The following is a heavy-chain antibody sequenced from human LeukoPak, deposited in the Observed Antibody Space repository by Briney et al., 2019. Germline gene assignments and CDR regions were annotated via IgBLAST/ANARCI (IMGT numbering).Heavy chain of an antibody. CDR3: ARDLELERNRWNYFES. J-gene: IGHJ4*02. D-gene: IGHD1-1*01. V-gene: IGHV4-39*07. CDR1: GGSISSSSYH. CDR2: IYYSGST. Sequence: SETLSLTCTVSGGSISSSSYHWGWIRQPPGKGLEWIGTIYYSGSTYYNPSLKSRVTISVDTSKNQFSLRLRSVTAADTAVYYCARDLELERNRWNYFESWGQGTLVTVSS.